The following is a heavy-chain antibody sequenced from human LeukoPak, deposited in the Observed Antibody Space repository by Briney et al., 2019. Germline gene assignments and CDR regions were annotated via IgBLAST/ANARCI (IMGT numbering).Heavy chain of an antibody. CDR3: WGYCSSTSCYYSDYYYGMDV. J-gene: IGHJ6*04. CDR2: ISSSGSTI. CDR1: GFTFSSYG. D-gene: IGHD2-2*01. Sequence: GGSLRLSCAASGFTFSSYGMHWVRQAPGKGLEWVSYISSSGSTIYYADSVKGRFTISGDNAKNSLYLQMNSLRAEDTAVYYCWGYCSSTSCYYSDYYYGMDVWGKGTTVTVSS. V-gene: IGHV3-48*04.